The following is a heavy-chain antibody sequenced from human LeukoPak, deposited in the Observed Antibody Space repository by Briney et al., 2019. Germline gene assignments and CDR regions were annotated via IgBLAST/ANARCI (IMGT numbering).Heavy chain of an antibody. CDR3: ARIGWFGDGNYFDY. D-gene: IGHD3-10*01. CDR1: GFTFSDYY. V-gene: IGHV3-11*03. CDR2: ISRSSSYT. J-gene: IGHJ4*02. Sequence: GGSLRLSCAASGFTFSDYYMSWIRQAPGKGLEWVSYISRSSSYTNYADSVKGRFTISRDNAKNSLYLQMNSLRAEDTAVYYCARIGWFGDGNYFDYWGQGTPVTVSS.